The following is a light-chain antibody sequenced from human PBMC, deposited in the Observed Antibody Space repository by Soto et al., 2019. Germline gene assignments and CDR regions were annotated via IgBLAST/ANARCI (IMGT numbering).Light chain of an antibody. CDR2: LGS. CDR1: HSLLHSNGYNY. Sequence: DSVMTQSPLSLPVTPGEPASISCRSSHSLLHSNGYNYLDWDLQKPGQSPQLLIYLGSNRASECPDRFSGSGSGTDFTLKISTVEAEDVGVSYCMQDLQTPQRTFGQGTKVDTK. J-gene: IGKJ1*01. V-gene: IGKV2-28*01. CDR3: MQDLQTPQRT.